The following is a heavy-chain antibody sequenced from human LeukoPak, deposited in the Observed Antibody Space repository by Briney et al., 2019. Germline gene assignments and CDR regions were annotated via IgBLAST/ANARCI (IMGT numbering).Heavy chain of an antibody. J-gene: IGHJ4*02. CDR3: ARNPRSSGYSNFDY. Sequence: PGGSLRLSCAVSGFTVSSNYMSWVRQAPGEGLEWVSVIYSGGSTYYADSVKGRFTISRDNSKNTLYLQMNSLRAEDTAVYYCARNPRSSGYSNFDYWGQGTLVTVSS. CDR1: GFTVSSNY. D-gene: IGHD3-22*01. CDR2: IYSGGST. V-gene: IGHV3-66*01.